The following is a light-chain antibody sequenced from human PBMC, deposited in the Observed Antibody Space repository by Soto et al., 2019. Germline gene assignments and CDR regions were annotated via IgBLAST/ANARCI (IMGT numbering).Light chain of an antibody. Sequence: QSALTQPRSVSGSPGQSVTISCTGTSSDVGAYNYVSWCQQRPGKAPRLMIYDVGVRPSGVPDRFSASKSGNTASLTISGIQAEDEADYYCCSYAGSYAWVFGGGTKVTVL. CDR2: DVG. V-gene: IGLV2-11*01. J-gene: IGLJ3*02. CDR3: CSYAGSYAWV. CDR1: SSDVGAYNY.